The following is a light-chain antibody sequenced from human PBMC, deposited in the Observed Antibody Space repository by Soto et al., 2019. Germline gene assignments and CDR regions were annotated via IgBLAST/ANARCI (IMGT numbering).Light chain of an antibody. CDR1: HPISSW. V-gene: IGKV1-12*01. J-gene: IGKJ1*01. CDR2: DAS. CDR3: QQANSYPWT. Sequence: DIQMTHSPSDVSASVSDRVTFTCRESHPISSWLAWYQQKPGKAPNLLIFDASTLQRGVPFRFSGSGSGTEFTLTISSLQPDDLATYYCQQANSYPWTFGQGTKVDNK.